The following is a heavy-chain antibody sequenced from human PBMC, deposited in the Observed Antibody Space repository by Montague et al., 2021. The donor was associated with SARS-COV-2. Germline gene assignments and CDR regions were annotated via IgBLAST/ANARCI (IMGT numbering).Heavy chain of an antibody. CDR1: GGSFSTYS. D-gene: IGHD3-10*01. CDR2: IHHGGST. CDR3: ARLGAGVVPSPILGVGPYYSSSSMDV. V-gene: IGHV4-34*01. Sequence: SETRSLTCAVHGGSFSTYSWNWIRQPPGKGLEWIGEIHHGGSTNYNPTLKSRVTISADTSKNQFSLKLTSVAAADTAVYYCARLGAGVVPSPILGVGPYYSSSSMDVWGQGTTVTVSS. J-gene: IGHJ6*03.